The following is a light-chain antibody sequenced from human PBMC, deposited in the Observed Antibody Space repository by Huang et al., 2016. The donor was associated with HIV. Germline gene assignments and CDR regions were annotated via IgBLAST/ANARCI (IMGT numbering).Light chain of an antibody. J-gene: IGKJ4*01. CDR1: QSVSSY. CDR2: DAS. CDR3: QQRSNWPPVT. V-gene: IGKV3-11*01. Sequence: EIVLTQSPATLSLSPGERATLSCRASQSVSSYLAWDQQKPGQAPRLLIYDASNRATGIPARFSGSGSETDFTLTISSLEPEDFAVYYCQQRSNWPPVTFGGGTKVEIK.